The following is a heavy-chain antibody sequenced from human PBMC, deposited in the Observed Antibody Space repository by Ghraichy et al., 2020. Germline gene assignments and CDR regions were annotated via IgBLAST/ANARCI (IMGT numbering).Heavy chain of an antibody. V-gene: IGHV3-30*18. Sequence: GGSLRLSCAASGFTFSSYGMHWVRQAPGKGLEWVAVISYDGSNKYYADSVKGRFTISRDNSKNTLYLQMNSLRAEDTAVYYCAKYQRTSGYHDAFDIWGQGTMVTVSS. D-gene: IGHD3-22*01. CDR2: ISYDGSNK. CDR1: GFTFSSYG. J-gene: IGHJ3*02. CDR3: AKYQRTSGYHDAFDI.